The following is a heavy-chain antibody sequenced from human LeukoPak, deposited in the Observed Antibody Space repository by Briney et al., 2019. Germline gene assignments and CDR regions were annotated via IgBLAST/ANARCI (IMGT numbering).Heavy chain of an antibody. CDR2: IYSGGST. CDR1: GFTVSSNY. D-gene: IGHD3-22*01. CDR3: ARPHLRSGYYYDAFDI. J-gene: IGHJ3*02. Sequence: PGGSLRLSCAASGFTVSSNYMSWVRQAPGKGLEWVSVIYSGGSTYYADSVKGRFTISRDNSKNTLYLQMNSLRAEDTAVYYCARPHLRSGYYYDAFDIWGQGTMVTVSS. V-gene: IGHV3-53*01.